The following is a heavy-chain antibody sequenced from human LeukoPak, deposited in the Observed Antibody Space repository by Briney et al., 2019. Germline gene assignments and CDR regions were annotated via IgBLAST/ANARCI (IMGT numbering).Heavy chain of an antibody. J-gene: IGHJ6*03. CDR1: GFTFSSFG. V-gene: IGHV3-23*01. Sequence: PGGSLRLSCAASGFTFSSFGMSWVRQAPGMGLEWVSAISGSGGSTYYADSVKGRFTISRDNAKNSLYLQMNSLRAEDTAVYYCARIGYSYGPLGYYYYMDVWGKGTTVTISS. CDR2: ISGSGGST. D-gene: IGHD5-18*01. CDR3: ARIGYSYGPLGYYYYMDV.